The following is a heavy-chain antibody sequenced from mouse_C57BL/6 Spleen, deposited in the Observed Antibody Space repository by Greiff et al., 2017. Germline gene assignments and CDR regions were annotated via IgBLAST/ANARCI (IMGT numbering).Heavy chain of an antibody. D-gene: IGHD2-4*01. CDR1: GYTFTDYE. V-gene: IGHV1-15*01. J-gene: IGHJ3*01. CDR2: IDPETGGT. Sequence: VKLQESGAELVRPGASVTLSCKASGYTFTDYEMHWVKQTPVHGLEWIGAIDPETGGTAYNQKFKGKAILTADKSSSTAYMELRSLTSEDSAVYYCTRSYDYGRFAYWGQGTLVTVSA. CDR3: TRSYDYGRFAY.